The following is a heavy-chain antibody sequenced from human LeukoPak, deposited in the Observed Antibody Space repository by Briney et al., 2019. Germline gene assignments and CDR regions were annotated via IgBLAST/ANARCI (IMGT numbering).Heavy chain of an antibody. CDR1: GFTFSSYA. CDR2: ISSNGGST. D-gene: IGHD4-17*01. V-gene: IGHV3-64*02. J-gene: IGHJ4*02. Sequence: PGGSLRLSCAASGFTFSSYAMHWVRQAPGKGLEYVSAISSNGGSTYYADSVKGRFTISRDNSKNTLYLQMGSLRAEDMAVYYCARESTVTHSFDYWGQGTLVTVSS. CDR3: ARESTVTHSFDY.